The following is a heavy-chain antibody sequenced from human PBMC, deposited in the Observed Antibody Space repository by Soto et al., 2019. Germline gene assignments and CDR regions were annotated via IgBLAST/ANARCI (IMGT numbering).Heavy chain of an antibody. CDR2: ITGSGGST. CDR3: AKGWQFLHP. V-gene: IGHV3-23*01. J-gene: IGHJ5*02. CDR1: GFTFSSYA. Sequence: LRLSCAASGFTFSSYAMNWVRQAPGKGLEWVSTITGSGGSTYYADSVKGRFTISRDSSKNVLYLQMNSLRAEDTAVYYCAKGWQFLHPSGAGTILTVYS. D-gene: IGHD2-15*01.